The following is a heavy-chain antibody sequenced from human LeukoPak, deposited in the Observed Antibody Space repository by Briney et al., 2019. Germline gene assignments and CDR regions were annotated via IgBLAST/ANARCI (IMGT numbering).Heavy chain of an antibody. CDR3: ARGGLLLQYYFDY. J-gene: IGHJ4*02. CDR2: IYSGGST. Sequence: PGGSLRLSCAASGFTFSSNYMSWVRQAPGKGLEWVSVIYSGGSTYYADSVKGRFTISRDNSKNTLYLQMNSLRAEDTAVYYCARGGLLLQYYFDYWGQGTLVTVSS. V-gene: IGHV3-53*01. D-gene: IGHD3-22*01. CDR1: GFTFSSNY.